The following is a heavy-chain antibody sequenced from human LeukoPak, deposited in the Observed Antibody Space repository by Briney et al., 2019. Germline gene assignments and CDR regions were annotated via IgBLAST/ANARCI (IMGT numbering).Heavy chain of an antibody. CDR2: ISSSSSYI. D-gene: IGHD6-13*01. V-gene: IGHV3-21*01. J-gene: IGHJ4*02. CDR3: ARASAAGSFDY. Sequence: GGSLRLSCAASGLTFSSYNMNWVRQAPGKGLEWVSSISSSSSYIYYADSMKGRFTISRDNAKSSVYLQMNSLRAEDTAVYYCARASAAGSFDYWGQGTLVTVSS. CDR1: GLTFSSYN.